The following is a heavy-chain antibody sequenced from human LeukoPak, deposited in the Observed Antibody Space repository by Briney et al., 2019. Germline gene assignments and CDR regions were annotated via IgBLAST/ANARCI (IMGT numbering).Heavy chain of an antibody. D-gene: IGHD3-10*01. Sequence: SETLSLTCTVSGGSISNYYWSWIRQPPGKGLEWLGYISYSASSNYNPSLKSRVSISVDTSKNKFSLKLNSVTAADTAVYYCARSSYYYGADAFDIWGQGTMVTVSS. CDR1: GGSISNYY. J-gene: IGHJ3*02. CDR2: ISYSASS. CDR3: ARSSYYYGADAFDI. V-gene: IGHV4-59*01.